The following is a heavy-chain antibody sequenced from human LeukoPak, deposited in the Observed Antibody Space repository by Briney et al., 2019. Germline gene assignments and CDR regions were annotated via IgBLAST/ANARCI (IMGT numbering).Heavy chain of an antibody. CDR2: LSATGDIT. J-gene: IGHJ4*02. Sequence: PGGSLRLSCAGSGFIFKNSVMTWVRQAPGKGLDWVSSLSATGDITYYADSVKGRFTVSRDNSNGTVFLQLNSLRAEDTAVYYCAKDSHPWSSSSWFVDSWGQGTLVTVSS. V-gene: IGHV3-23*01. CDR3: AKDSHPWSSSSWFVDS. D-gene: IGHD6-13*01. CDR1: GFIFKNSV.